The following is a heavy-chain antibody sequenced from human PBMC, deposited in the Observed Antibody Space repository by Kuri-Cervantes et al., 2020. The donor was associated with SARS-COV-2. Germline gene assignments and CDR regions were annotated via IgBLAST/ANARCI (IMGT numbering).Heavy chain of an antibody. CDR2: IIPIFGTA. V-gene: IGHV1-69*13. CDR3: AREVVDPYNWFDP. CDR1: GGTFSSYA. Sequence: SVKVSCKASGGTFSSYAISWVRQAPGQGLEWMGGIIPIFGTANYAQKFQGRVTITADESTSTAYMELSSLRSEDTAVYYCAREVVDPYNWFDPWGQGTLVTVSS. J-gene: IGHJ5*02. D-gene: IGHD2-2*01.